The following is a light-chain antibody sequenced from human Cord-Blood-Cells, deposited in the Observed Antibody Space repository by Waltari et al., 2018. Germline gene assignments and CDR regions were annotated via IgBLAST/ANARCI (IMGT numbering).Light chain of an antibody. CDR2: DAS. CDR1: QSISSW. V-gene: IGKV1-5*01. J-gene: IGKJ1*01. Sequence: DIQMTQSPSTLSASVGDRVTITCRASQSISSWVAWYQQKPGKAPKLLIYDASSLESGVPSRFSGSRSVTEFTLTISSLQPDDFATYYCQQYKSYSWTFGQGTKVEIK. CDR3: QQYKSYSWT.